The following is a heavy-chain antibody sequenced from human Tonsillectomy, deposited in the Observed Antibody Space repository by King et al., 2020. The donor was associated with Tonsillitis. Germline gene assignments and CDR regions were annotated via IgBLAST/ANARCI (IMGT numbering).Heavy chain of an antibody. V-gene: IGHV2-26*01. CDR2: IFSNDEK. CDR1: GFSLSNARMG. CDR3: ARTQRQGIAAAGTGWFDP. Sequence: TLKESGPVLVKPTETLTLTCTVSGFSLSNARMGVSWIRQPPGKALEWLAHIFSNDEKSYSTSLKSRLTISKDTSKSQVVLTMTNMDPVDTVTYYCARTQRQGIAAAGTGWFDPWGQGTLVTVSS. D-gene: IGHD6-13*01. J-gene: IGHJ5*02.